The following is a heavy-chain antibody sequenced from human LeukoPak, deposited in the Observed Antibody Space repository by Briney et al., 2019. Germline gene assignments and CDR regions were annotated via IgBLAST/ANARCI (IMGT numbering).Heavy chain of an antibody. D-gene: IGHD3-22*01. V-gene: IGHV3-21*01. CDR3: ARSYYDSSGYCYASGGIFDY. J-gene: IGHJ4*02. Sequence: PGGSLRLSCAASGFTFSSYSMNWVRQAPGKGLEWVSSISSSSSYIYYADSVKGRFTISRDNAKNSLYLQMNSLRAEDTAVYYCARSYYDSSGYCYASGGIFDYWGQGTLVTVSS. CDR1: GFTFSSYS. CDR2: ISSSSSYI.